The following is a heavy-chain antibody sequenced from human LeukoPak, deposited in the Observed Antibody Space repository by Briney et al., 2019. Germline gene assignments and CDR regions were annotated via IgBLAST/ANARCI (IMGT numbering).Heavy chain of an antibody. CDR2: ISGNGGST. D-gene: IGHD1-1*01. V-gene: IGHV3-23*01. J-gene: IGHJ4*02. CDR3: ARDGTVSAGFKFDY. Sequence: GGTLRLSCAASGFTFSTYGMSWVRQAPGKGLEWVSAISGNGGSTYYADSVKGRFTISRDNSKNTLSLQMNSLRAEDTAVYYCARDGTVSAGFKFDYWGQGTLVTVSS. CDR1: GFTFSTYG.